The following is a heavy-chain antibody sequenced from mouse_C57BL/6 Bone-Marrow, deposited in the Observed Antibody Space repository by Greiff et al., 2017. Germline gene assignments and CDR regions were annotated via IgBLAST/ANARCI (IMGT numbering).Heavy chain of an antibody. CDR1: GYTFTSYW. CDR2: IHPNSGST. Sequence: QVQLQQPGAELVKPGASVKLSCKASGYTFTSYWMHWVKQRPGQGLEWIGMIHPNSGSTNYNEKFKSKATLTVDKSSSTAYMQLSSLTSEDSAVYYCARGHYGSKGWFAYWGQGTLVTVSA. D-gene: IGHD1-1*01. V-gene: IGHV1-64*01. J-gene: IGHJ3*01. CDR3: ARGHYGSKGWFAY.